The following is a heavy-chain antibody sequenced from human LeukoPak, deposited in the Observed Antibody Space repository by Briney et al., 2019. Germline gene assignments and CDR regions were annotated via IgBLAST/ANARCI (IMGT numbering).Heavy chain of an antibody. CDR2: INPNSGGT. J-gene: IGHJ3*02. V-gene: IGHV1-2*02. D-gene: IGHD3-9*01. Sequence: SVKLSCKASGYTFTDYYIHWVRQAPGQGLEWMGWINPNSGGTNYAQKFQGSFTMTRDKSISTAYRQLSRLRSDDTAGYYCASGDNYDILTDCAPGVVFDIWGQGTMVTVSS. CDR3: ASGDNYDILTDCAPGVVFDI. CDR1: GYTFTDYY.